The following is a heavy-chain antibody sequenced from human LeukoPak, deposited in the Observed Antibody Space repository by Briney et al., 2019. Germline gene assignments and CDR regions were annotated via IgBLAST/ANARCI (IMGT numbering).Heavy chain of an antibody. CDR1: GGSISSSSYY. Sequence: SETLSLTCTVSGGSISSSSYYWGWIRQPPGKGLEWIGSIYYSGSTYYNPSLKSRVTISVDTSKNQFSLKLSSVTAADTAVYYCARGRDSIDYWGQGTLVTASS. D-gene: IGHD3-10*01. CDR2: IYYSGST. CDR3: ARGRDSIDY. J-gene: IGHJ4*02. V-gene: IGHV4-39*07.